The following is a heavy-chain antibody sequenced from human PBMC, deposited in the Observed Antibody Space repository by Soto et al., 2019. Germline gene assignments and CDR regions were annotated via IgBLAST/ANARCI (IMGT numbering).Heavy chain of an antibody. V-gene: IGHV4-39*01. CDR2: VYYSGST. J-gene: IGHJ4*02. Sequence: SETLSLTCTVSGRSISSSSNYWGWLRQTPGKGLEWIGSVYYSGSTYDNPSLKGRITLSVDRSKSQFSLKLTSVTAADTAVYYCARLLYDSRGYYYFDYWGQGTLVTVSS. CDR3: ARLLYDSRGYYYFDY. D-gene: IGHD3-22*01. CDR1: GRSISSSSNY.